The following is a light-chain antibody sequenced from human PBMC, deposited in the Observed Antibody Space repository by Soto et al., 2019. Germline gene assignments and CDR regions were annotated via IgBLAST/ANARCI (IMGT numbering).Light chain of an antibody. CDR3: KSYAGSNTYV. J-gene: IGLJ1*01. Sequence: QSVLTQPPSASGCPGQSVTISCTGTKNDIGLYDFVSWYQHLPGKAPRLIIYEVVQRPSGVPDRFSGSKSGNTASLTVSGLQAADEADYFCKSYAGSNTYVFGSGTKVTVL. CDR1: KNDIGLYDF. CDR2: EVV. V-gene: IGLV2-8*01.